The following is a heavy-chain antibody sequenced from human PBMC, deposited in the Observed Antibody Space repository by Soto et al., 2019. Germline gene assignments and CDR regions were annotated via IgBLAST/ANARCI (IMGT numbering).Heavy chain of an antibody. D-gene: IGHD4-17*01. Sequence: LRLSCAASGFTFSSYWMTWVRQAPGKGLEWVAKIKQDGSEKYYVDSVKGRFTISRDNAKNSLYLQMNSLRAEDTAVYYCARYGYNYGMDVWGQGTTVTVSS. CDR3: ARYGYNYGMDV. J-gene: IGHJ6*02. CDR1: GFTFSSYW. V-gene: IGHV3-7*03. CDR2: IKQDGSEK.